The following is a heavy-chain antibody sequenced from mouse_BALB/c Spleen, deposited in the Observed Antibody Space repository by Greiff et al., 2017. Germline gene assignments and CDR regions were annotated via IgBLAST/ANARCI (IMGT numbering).Heavy chain of an antibody. CDR2: INPGSGGT. J-gene: IGHJ4*01. V-gene: IGHV1-54*01. CDR1: GYAFTNYL. CDR3: ARFGYYAMDY. Sequence: VQLHQSGAELVRPGTSVKVSCKASGYAFTNYLIEWVKQRPGQGLEWIGVINPGSGGTNYNEKFKGKATLTADKSSSTAYMQLSSLTSDDSAVYFCARFGYYAMDYWGQGTSVTVSS.